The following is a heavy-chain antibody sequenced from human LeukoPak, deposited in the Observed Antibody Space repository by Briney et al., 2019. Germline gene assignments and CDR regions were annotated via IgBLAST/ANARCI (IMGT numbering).Heavy chain of an antibody. V-gene: IGHV3-23*01. CDR3: AKPGEASNYYFDY. D-gene: IGHD2-21*01. J-gene: IGHJ4*02. CDR1: GFTVSSNY. Sequence: GGSLRLSCAASGFTVSSNYMSWVRQAPGKGLEWVSTVRVNGRSTFYADSVKGRFTISRDNSKNTLYLQMNSLRAEDTALYYCAKPGEASNYYFDYWGQGALVTVSS. CDR2: VRVNGRST.